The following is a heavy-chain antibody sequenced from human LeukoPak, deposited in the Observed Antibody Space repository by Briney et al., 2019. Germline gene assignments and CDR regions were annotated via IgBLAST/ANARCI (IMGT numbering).Heavy chain of an antibody. CDR3: ASITMIVVGYDAFDI. J-gene: IGHJ3*02. Sequence: PSETLSLTCTVSGGSISSGGYSWSWIRQPPGKGLEWIGYIYHSGSTYYNPSLKSRVTISVDRSKNQFSLKLSSVTAADTAVYYCASITMIVVGYDAFDIWGQGTMVTVSS. CDR1: GGSISSGGYS. D-gene: IGHD3-22*01. V-gene: IGHV4-30-2*01. CDR2: IYHSGST.